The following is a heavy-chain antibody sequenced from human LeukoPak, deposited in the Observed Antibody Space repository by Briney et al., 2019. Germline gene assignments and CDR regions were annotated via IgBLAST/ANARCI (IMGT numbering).Heavy chain of an antibody. CDR3: ARERFWSGYYSPWGELDP. CDR1: GYTFTSYG. V-gene: IGHV1-18*01. CDR2: INAYNGNT. J-gene: IGHJ5*02. Sequence: ASVKVSCKASGYTFTSYGISWVRQAPGQGLEWMGWINAYNGNTNYAQKFQGRVTMTTDTSTSTAYMELRSLRSDDTAVYYCARERFWSGYYSPWGELDPWGQGTLVTVSS. D-gene: IGHD3-3*01.